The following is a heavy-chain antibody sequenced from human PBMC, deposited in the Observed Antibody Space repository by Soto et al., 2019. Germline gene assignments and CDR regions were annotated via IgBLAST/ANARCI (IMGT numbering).Heavy chain of an antibody. CDR1: GFTFDDYA. CDR3: AKDRVRGRFGESSFDV. V-gene: IGHV3-9*01. Sequence: EVQLVESGGGLVQPGRSLRLSCAASGFTFDDYAMHWVRQAPGKGLEWVSGISWNTYTIDYADSVKGRFTISRDNAKNGLYLQMNSLRAEDTALYYCAKDRVRGRFGESSFDVWGQGTVVTVSS. CDR2: ISWNTYTI. D-gene: IGHD3-10*01. J-gene: IGHJ3*01.